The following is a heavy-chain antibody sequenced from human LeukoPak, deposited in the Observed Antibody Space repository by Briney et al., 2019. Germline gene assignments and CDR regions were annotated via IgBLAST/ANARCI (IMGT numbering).Heavy chain of an antibody. V-gene: IGHV4-31*03. CDR3: ASVSIAAAGENWFDP. CDR1: GGPISSGGYY. CDR2: IYYSGST. J-gene: IGHJ5*02. D-gene: IGHD6-13*01. Sequence: PSQTLSLTCTASGGPISSGGYYWSWIRQHPGKGLEWIGYIYYSGSTYYNPSLKSRVTISVDTSKNQFSLKLSSVTAADTAVYYCASVSIAAAGENWFDPWGQGTLVTVSS.